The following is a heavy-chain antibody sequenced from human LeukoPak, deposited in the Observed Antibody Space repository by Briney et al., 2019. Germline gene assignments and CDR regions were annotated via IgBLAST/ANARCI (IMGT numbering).Heavy chain of an antibody. CDR3: ATYSNYDGSSYYYYMDV. CDR2: IIPIFGTA. CDR1: GGTFSSYA. Sequence: SVKVSCKASGGTFSSYAVSWVRQAPGQGLEWMGGIIPIFGTANYAQKFQGRVTITADESTSTAYMELSSLRSEDTAVYYCATYSNYDGSSYYYYMDVWGKGTTVTVSS. D-gene: IGHD4-11*01. V-gene: IGHV1-69*01. J-gene: IGHJ6*03.